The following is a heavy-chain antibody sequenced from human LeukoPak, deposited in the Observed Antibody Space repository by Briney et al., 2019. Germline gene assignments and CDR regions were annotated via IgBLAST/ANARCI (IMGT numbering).Heavy chain of an antibody. D-gene: IGHD2-15*01. CDR3: VRLRWELLAPYFDH. CDR1: TDSTNTYY. V-gene: IGHV4-59*01. CDR2: IYHSGST. J-gene: IGHJ4*02. Sequence: AETLSLTCSVSTDSTNTYYWSWIRQAPGKGLEWIGHIYHSGSTDYNPYSMSRVTISIDMSKEEFSLLLTSVTVADTAMYYCVRLRWELLAPYFDHWGQGAFVIVSS.